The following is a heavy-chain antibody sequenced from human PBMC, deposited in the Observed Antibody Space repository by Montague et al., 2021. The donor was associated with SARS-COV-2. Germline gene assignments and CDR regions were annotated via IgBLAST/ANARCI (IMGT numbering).Heavy chain of an antibody. J-gene: IGHJ4*02. Sequence: SETLSLTCSVSGGFLSGYYWSWIRQPPGKGLEWIGYIYYGGSTNHTPSLKSRVTISVDVSKNQFSLKLSSVTAADTAVYYCAREAFGGVIDHWGQGTLVTVSS. CDR3: AREAFGGVIDH. CDR2: IYYGGST. CDR1: GGFLSGYY. V-gene: IGHV4-59*01. D-gene: IGHD3-16*01.